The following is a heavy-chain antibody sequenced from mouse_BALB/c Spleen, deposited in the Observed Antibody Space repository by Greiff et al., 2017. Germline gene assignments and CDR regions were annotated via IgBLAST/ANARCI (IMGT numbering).Heavy chain of an antibody. J-gene: IGHJ4*01. D-gene: IGHD4-1*01. Sequence: VQLQQSGAELVRPGASVKVSCKASGYAFTNSLIEWVKQRPGQGLEWIGVINPGSGGTNYNEKFKGKATLTADKSSSTAYMQLSSLTSDDSAVYFCARSTGEGAMDYWGQGTSVTVSS. CDR1: GYAFTNSL. V-gene: IGHV1-54*01. CDR3: ARSTGEGAMDY. CDR2: INPGSGGT.